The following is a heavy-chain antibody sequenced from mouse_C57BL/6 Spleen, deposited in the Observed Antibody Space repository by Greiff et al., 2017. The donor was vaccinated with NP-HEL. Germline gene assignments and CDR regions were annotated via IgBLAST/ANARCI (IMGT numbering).Heavy chain of an antibody. Sequence: LQESGPELVKPGASVKISCKASGYAFSSSWMNWVKQRPGKGLEWIGRIYPGDGDTNYNGKFKGKATLTADKSSSTAYMQLSSLTSEDSAVYFCARRTTVFDYWGQGTTLTVSS. D-gene: IGHD1-1*01. J-gene: IGHJ2*01. CDR3: ARRTTVFDY. CDR2: IYPGDGDT. V-gene: IGHV1-82*01. CDR1: GYAFSSSW.